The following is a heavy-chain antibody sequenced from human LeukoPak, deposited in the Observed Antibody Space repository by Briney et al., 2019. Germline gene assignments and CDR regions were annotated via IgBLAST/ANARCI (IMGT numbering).Heavy chain of an antibody. Sequence: GGSLRLSCAASGFTFSSCWMSWVRQAPGKGLEWVANIKQDGSEKYYVDSVKGRFTLSRDNAKNSLYLQMNSLRAEDTAVYYCARDRVAGSVDYWGQGTLVTVSS. D-gene: IGHD6-19*01. CDR1: GFTFSSCW. CDR2: IKQDGSEK. J-gene: IGHJ4*02. V-gene: IGHV3-7*03. CDR3: ARDRVAGSVDY.